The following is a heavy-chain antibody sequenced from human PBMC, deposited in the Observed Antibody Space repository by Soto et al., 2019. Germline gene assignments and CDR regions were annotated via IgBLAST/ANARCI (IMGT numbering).Heavy chain of an antibody. J-gene: IGHJ6*02. CDR3: ARWMGPLGGLMGTNCISTSCSSYYYYYGMDV. V-gene: IGHV1-69*13. CDR2: IIPIFGTA. D-gene: IGHD2-2*01. Sequence: GASVKVSCKASGGTFSSYAISWVRQAPGQGLEWMGGIIPIFGTANYAQKFQGRVTITADESTSTAYMELSSLRSEDTAVYYCARWMGPLGGLMGTNCISTSCSSYYYYYGMDVWGQGTTVTVSS. CDR1: GGTFSSYA.